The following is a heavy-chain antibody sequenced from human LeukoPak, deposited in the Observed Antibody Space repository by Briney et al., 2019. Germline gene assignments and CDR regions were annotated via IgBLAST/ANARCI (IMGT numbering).Heavy chain of an antibody. J-gene: IGHJ4*02. CDR2: INHSGST. D-gene: IGHD3-10*01. V-gene: IGHV4-34*01. CDR3: ARVRGYYGSGSYTY. CDR1: GGSLSGYY. Sequence: NPSETLSLTCAVYGGSLSGYYWSWIRQPPGKGLEWIGEINHSGSTNYNPSLKSRVTISVDTSKNQFSLKLSSVTAADTAVYYCARVRGYYGSGSYTYWGQGTLVTVSS.